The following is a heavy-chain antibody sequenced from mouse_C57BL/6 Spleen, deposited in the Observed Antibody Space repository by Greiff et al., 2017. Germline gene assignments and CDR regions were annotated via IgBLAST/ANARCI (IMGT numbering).Heavy chain of an antibody. CDR2: IDPATGGT. J-gene: IGHJ4*01. V-gene: IGHV1-15*01. Sequence: QVQLPQSGAELVMPGASVPLSCKASGYTFTDYEMHWVKQTPVHGLEWIGAIDPATGGTAYNQKFKGKAILTADKSSSTAYMELRSLTSEDSAVYYCTSPLYYCGSSRAMDYWGQGTSVTVSS. CDR3: TSPLYYCGSSRAMDY. D-gene: IGHD1-1*01. CDR1: GYTFTDYE.